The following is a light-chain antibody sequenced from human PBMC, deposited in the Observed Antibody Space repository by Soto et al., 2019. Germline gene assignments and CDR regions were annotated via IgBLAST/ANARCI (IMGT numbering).Light chain of an antibody. J-gene: IGLJ1*01. CDR2: DVS. CDR3: SSYTSSSIIYV. Sequence: QSVLTQPASVSGSPGQSITISCTGTSSDVGGYNYVSWYQQHPGKAPKLMIYDVSNRPSGVSIRFSGSKSGNTASLTISGLQAEDEADYYCSSYTSSSIIYVFGTGTKVTVL. CDR1: SSDVGGYNY. V-gene: IGLV2-14*01.